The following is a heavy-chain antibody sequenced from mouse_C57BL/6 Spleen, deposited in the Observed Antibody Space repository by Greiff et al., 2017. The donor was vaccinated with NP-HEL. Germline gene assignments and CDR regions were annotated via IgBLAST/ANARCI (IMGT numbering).Heavy chain of an antibody. V-gene: IGHV14-4*01. CDR3: TTSSGAY. CDR1: GFNIKDDY. Sequence: VQLQQSGAELVRPGASVKLSCTASGFNIKDDYMHWVKQRPEQGLEWIGWIDPENGDTEYASKFQGKATITADTSANTAYLQLSSLTSEDTAVYYCTTSSGAYWGQGTLVTVSA. J-gene: IGHJ3*01. CDR2: IDPENGDT. D-gene: IGHD1-1*01.